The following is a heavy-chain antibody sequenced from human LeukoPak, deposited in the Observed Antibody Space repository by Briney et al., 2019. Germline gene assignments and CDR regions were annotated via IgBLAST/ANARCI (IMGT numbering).Heavy chain of an antibody. Sequence: ASVKVSCKASGGTFSSYAISWVRQAPGQGLEWMGGIIPIFGTANYAQKFQGRVTITTDESTSTAYMELSSLRSEDTAVYYCARESLVGATTFYYFDYWGQGTLVTVSS. CDR2: IIPIFGTA. D-gene: IGHD1-26*01. V-gene: IGHV1-69*05. CDR3: ARESLVGATTFYYFDY. J-gene: IGHJ4*02. CDR1: GGTFSSYA.